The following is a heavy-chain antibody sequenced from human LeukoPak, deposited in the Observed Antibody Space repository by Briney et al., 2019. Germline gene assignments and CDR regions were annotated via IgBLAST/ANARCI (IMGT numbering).Heavy chain of an antibody. J-gene: IGHJ4*02. CDR2: IYYSGST. CDR1: GASTSSDY. D-gene: IGHD2-2*01. Sequence: SETLSLTCTVSGASTSSDYWSWIRQPPGKGLEWIGYIYYSGSTNYNPSLKSRLTISFDTSENQFSLKLSSVTAADTAVYYCAREYCSSSCYFDYWGQGTLVTVSS. CDR3: AREYCSSSCYFDY. V-gene: IGHV4-59*01.